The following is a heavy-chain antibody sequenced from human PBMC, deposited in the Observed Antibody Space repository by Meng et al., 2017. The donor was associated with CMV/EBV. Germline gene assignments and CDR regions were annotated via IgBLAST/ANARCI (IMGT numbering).Heavy chain of an antibody. CDR2: ISSSSSYI. CDR1: GFTFSSYS. J-gene: IGHJ6*02. CDR3: ARDCSSTSCYLPLDASAGSNPKYGMDV. D-gene: IGHD2-2*01. V-gene: IGHV3-21*04. Sequence: GESLKISCAASGFTFSSYSMNWVRQAPGKGLEWVSSISSSSSYIYYADSVKGRFTISRDNAKNSLYLQMNSLRAEDTAVYYCARDCSSTSCYLPLDASAGSNPKYGMDVWGQGTTVTVSS.